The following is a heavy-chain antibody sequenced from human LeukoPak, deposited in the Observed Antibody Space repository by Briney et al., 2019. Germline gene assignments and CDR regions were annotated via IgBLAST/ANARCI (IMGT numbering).Heavy chain of an antibody. D-gene: IGHD2-2*02. Sequence: SVKVSCKASGGTFSSYTISWVRQAPGQGLEWMGRIIPILGIANYAQKFQGRVTITADKSTSTAYMELSSLRSEDTAVYYCTSRITEYCSSTSCYIGAFDIWGQGTMVTVSS. CDR2: IIPILGIA. J-gene: IGHJ3*02. V-gene: IGHV1-69*02. CDR1: GGTFSSYT. CDR3: TSRITEYCSSTSCYIGAFDI.